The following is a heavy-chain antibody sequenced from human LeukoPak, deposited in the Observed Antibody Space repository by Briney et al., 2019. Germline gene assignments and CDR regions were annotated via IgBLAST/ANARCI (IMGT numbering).Heavy chain of an antibody. D-gene: IGHD1-14*01. CDR1: GFTFSSDW. Sequence: GGSLRLSCAASGFTFSSDWMHWVRQAPGKGLMWVSRINPDGSSTTYADSVKGRFTISRDNAKNTLYLQMNSLRAEDTALYYCARSILGTSDYWGQGTLVTVSS. V-gene: IGHV3-74*01. J-gene: IGHJ4*02. CDR2: INPDGSST. CDR3: ARSILGTSDY.